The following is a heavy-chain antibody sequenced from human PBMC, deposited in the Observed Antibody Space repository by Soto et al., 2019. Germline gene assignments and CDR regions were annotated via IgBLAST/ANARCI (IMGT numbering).Heavy chain of an antibody. J-gene: IGHJ5*02. D-gene: IGHD3-22*01. CDR1: GYSFTSYL. Sequence: GESLKISFKGSGYSFTSYLICWVRQMPVKGLEWMGIIHPGDSDTRYSPSFQGQVNISADKSISTVYLQWSSLKASETSMYYCAIVADSTVHYSSGWFDPWGQVTPDNVYS. CDR3: AIVADSTVHYSSGWFDP. V-gene: IGHV5-51*01. CDR2: IHPGDSDT.